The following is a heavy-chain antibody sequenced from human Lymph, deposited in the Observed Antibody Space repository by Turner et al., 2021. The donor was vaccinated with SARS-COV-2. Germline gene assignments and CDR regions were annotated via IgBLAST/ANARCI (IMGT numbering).Heavy chain of an antibody. CDR3: ARSRDLQSMVRGVDPFDY. V-gene: IGHV1-2*02. D-gene: IGHD3-10*01. CDR2: INANSGGT. CDR1: GYTFTGYY. Sequence: QVQLVQSGAEVKKPGASVKVSCKASGYTFTGYYIHWVRQAPGQGLGRRGWINANSGGTNNAQRFQGRVTMARDTSLSTAYMQLRRLRSDDTAVYYCARSRDLQSMVRGVDPFDYWGQGTLVTVSA. J-gene: IGHJ4*02.